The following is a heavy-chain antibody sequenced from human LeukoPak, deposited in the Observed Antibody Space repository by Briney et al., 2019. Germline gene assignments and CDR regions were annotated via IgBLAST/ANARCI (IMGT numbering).Heavy chain of an antibody. V-gene: IGHV3-30*02. CDR3: ARRMILTGYYVVYY. D-gene: IGHD3-9*01. CDR2: IRYDGNNE. CDR1: GFTLSSYG. J-gene: IGHJ4*02. Sequence: GVSLRLSCTASGFTLSSYGMHWVRHAPGKGREWVAFIRYDGNNECYEDSVRGRFTISRDNSKGTLYLQMNSLRAEDRAVYYGARRMILTGYYVVYYWGQGTLVTVSS.